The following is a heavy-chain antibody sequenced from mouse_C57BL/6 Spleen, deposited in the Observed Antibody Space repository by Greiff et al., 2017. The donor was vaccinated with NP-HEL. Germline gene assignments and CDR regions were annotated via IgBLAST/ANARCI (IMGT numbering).Heavy chain of an antibody. CDR3: ARGLVLRYFDV. Sequence: QVQLQQSGAELARPGDSVKMSCKASGYTFTSYTMHWVKQRPGQGLEWIGYINPSSGYTKYNQKFKDKATLTADKSSSKAYMQLSSLTSEDSAVYYCARGLVLRYFDVWGTGTTVTVSS. J-gene: IGHJ1*03. CDR2: INPSSGYT. V-gene: IGHV1-4*01. D-gene: IGHD1-1*01. CDR1: GYTFTSYT.